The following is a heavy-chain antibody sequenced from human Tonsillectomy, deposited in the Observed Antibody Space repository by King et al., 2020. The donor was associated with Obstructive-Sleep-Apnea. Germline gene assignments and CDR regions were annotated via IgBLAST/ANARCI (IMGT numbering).Heavy chain of an antibody. D-gene: IGHD5-18*01. CDR3: ARVREYTYGGGFWG. CDR2: IIPISHKT. CDR1: GSTFTSFA. Sequence: QLVQSGAEVKKPGSSVKVSCKASGSTFTSFAINWVRQAPGQGLEWVGGIIPISHKTDYAQKFQGRVTITADKSTSTAYMELTRLRSDDTAVYYCARVREYTYGGGFWGWGQGTLVTVSS. J-gene: IGHJ4*02. V-gene: IGHV1-69*14.